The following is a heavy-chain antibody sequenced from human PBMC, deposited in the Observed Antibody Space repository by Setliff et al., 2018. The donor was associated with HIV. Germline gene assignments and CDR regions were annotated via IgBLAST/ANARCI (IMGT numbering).Heavy chain of an antibody. CDR1: GYSMSSGYY. CDR3: ASGSPFDGFDM. CDR2: IYTTGST. V-gene: IGHV4-61*03. Sequence: SETLSLTCGASGYSMSSGYYWSWIRQTPGKGLEWIGHIYTTGSTHYNPSLRSRVTISIDTSKSHFSLRLKSVTAADTALYYCASGSPFDGFDMWGQGTMVTVSS. D-gene: IGHD1-26*01. J-gene: IGHJ3*02.